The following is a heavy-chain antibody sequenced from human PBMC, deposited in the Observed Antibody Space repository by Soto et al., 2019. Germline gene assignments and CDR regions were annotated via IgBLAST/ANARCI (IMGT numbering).Heavy chain of an antibody. D-gene: IGHD2-15*01. V-gene: IGHV4-31*03. CDR1: GGSISSGGYY. J-gene: IGHJ5*02. Sequence: SETLSLTCTVSGGSISSGGYYWSWIRQHPGKGLEWIGYIYYSGSTYYNPSLKSRVTISVDTSKNQFSLKLSSVTAADTAVYFCSSVGGCSGGSCFNWFDPWGQGTLVTVSS. CDR2: IYYSGST. CDR3: SSVGGCSGGSCFNWFDP.